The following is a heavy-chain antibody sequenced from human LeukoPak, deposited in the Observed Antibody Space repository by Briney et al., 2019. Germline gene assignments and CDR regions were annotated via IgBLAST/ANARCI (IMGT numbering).Heavy chain of an antibody. D-gene: IGHD6-13*01. CDR1: GGSISSSGYY. V-gene: IGHV4-39*07. J-gene: IGHJ4*02. Sequence: PSETLSLTCTVSGGSISSSGYYWGWIRQPPGKGLGWIGSIYHSGSTYYNPSLKSRVTISVDTSKNQFSLKLSSVTAADTAVYHCAFPYSSSWYAPFRYWGQGTLVTVSS. CDR2: IYHSGST. CDR3: AFPYSSSWYAPFRY.